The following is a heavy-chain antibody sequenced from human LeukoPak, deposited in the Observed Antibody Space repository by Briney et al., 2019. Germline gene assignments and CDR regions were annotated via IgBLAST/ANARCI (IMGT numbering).Heavy chain of an antibody. D-gene: IGHD3-22*01. CDR1: GYSFTSYW. V-gene: IGHV5-51*01. Sequence: GESLKISCKGSGYSFTSYWIGWVRQMPGKGLEWMGIIYPGDSDTRYSPSFQGQVTISADKSISTAYLQWSSLKASDTAMYYCARHLTAGSSGYYWSQDYYFDYWGQGTLVTVSS. CDR2: IYPGDSDT. J-gene: IGHJ4*02. CDR3: ARHLTAGSSGYYWSQDYYFDY.